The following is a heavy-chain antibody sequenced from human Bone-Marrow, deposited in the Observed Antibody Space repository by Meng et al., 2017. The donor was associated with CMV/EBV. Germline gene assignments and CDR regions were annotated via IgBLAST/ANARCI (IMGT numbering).Heavy chain of an antibody. Sequence: ASVKVSCKGYGYEFYSYGVYWVRQAPGQGLEWMGIINPSGGSTSYAQKFQGRVTMTRDTSTSTVYMELSSLRSEDTAVYYCARDQSVGDIVVVPAAIMDYWGQGTLVTVSS. CDR1: GYEFYSYG. V-gene: IGHV1-46*02. CDR2: INPSGGST. J-gene: IGHJ4*02. D-gene: IGHD2-2*02. CDR3: ARDQSVGDIVVVPAAIMDY.